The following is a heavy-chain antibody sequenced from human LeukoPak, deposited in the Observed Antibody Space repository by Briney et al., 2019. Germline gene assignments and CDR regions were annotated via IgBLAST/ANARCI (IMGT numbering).Heavy chain of an antibody. CDR3: ARRNPLGGDWLDP. J-gene: IGHJ5*02. V-gene: IGHV5-51*01. CDR2: IYIGDSDA. Sequence: GGSLKISCKGSEYSFTNHWIGWLRQMPGKGPEWMGFIYIGDSDAKYNPSFQGQVTISADKSINTAYLQWSSLRASDTAMYYCARRNPLGGDWLDPWGQGTLVTVSS. CDR1: EYSFTNHW. D-gene: IGHD3-16*01.